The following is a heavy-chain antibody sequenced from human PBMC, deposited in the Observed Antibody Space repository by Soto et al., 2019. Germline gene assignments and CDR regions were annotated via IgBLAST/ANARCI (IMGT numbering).Heavy chain of an antibody. CDR1: GGSFSGYY. Sequence: LSLTCAVYGGSFSGYYWSWIRQPPGKGLEWIGEINHSGSTNYNPSLKSRVTISVDTSKNQFSLKLSSVTAADTAVYYCARGSYDSSGSYYPHFDYWGQGTLVTSPQ. CDR2: INHSGST. V-gene: IGHV4-34*01. CDR3: ARGSYDSSGSYYPHFDY. J-gene: IGHJ4*02. D-gene: IGHD3-22*01.